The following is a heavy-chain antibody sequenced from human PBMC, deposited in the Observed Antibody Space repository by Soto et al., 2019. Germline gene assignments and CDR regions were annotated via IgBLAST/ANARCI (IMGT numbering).Heavy chain of an antibody. D-gene: IGHD6-25*01. J-gene: IGHJ4*02. Sequence: QVHLQASGPGLVKPAETLSLTCSVSGGSISRYYWSWIRQPPGKGLESIGYVFYTGITKYNPSFKSRATISGDTSTHQFSLNLMSVTAADTAVYYCTKWGAAAGTTWGQGIRVNFSS. CDR1: GGSISRYY. CDR3: TKWGAAAGTT. V-gene: IGHV4-59*01. CDR2: VFYTGIT.